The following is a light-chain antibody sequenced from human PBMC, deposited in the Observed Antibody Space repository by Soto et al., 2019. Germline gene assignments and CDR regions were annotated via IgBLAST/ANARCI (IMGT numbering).Light chain of an antibody. J-gene: IGLJ2*01. Sequence: ALTQPASVSGSPGQSITISCTGTSSDVGGYNFVSWYEQHPGKAPKLIIYEVNGRPSGVSDRFSGSKSGNTASLTISGLQAEDEADYYCSSYTSSNTLVVFGGGTRSPS. V-gene: IGLV2-14*01. CDR2: EVN. CDR1: SSDVGGYNF. CDR3: SSYTSSNTLVV.